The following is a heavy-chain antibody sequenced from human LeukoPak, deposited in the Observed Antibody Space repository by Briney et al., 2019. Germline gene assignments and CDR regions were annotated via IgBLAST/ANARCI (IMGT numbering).Heavy chain of an antibody. CDR2: ISSSGSTI. V-gene: IGHV3-48*03. CDR3: VVLKYYYYMDV. CDR1: GFTFSRYE. Sequence: PGGSLRLSCTASGFTFSRYEMNWVRQAPGKGLEWVSYISSSGSTIYYADSVKGRFTISRDNAKNSLYLQMDSLRAEDTAVYYCVVLKYYYYMDVWGKGTTVTVSS. J-gene: IGHJ6*03.